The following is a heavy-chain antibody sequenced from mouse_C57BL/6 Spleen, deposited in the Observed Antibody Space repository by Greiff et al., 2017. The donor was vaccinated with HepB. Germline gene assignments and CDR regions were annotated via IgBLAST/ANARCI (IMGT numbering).Heavy chain of an antibody. D-gene: IGHD2-4*01. J-gene: IGHJ2*01. V-gene: IGHV5-4*03. CDR3: ARDPPIYYDYDGNYFDY. CDR2: ISDGGSYT. CDR1: GFTFSSYA. Sequence: DVKLVESGGGLVKPGGSLKLSCAASGFTFSSYAMSWVRQTPEKRLEWVATISDGGSYTYYPDNVKGRFTISRDNAKNNLYLQVSHLKSEDTAMYYCARDPPIYYDYDGNYFDYWGQGTTLTVSS.